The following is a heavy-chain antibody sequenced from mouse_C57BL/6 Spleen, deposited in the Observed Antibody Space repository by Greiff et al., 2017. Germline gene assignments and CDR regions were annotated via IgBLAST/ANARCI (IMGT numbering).Heavy chain of an antibody. CDR3: AYSNWDEEWYFDV. D-gene: IGHD4-1*01. Sequence: EVQLVESGGDLVKPGGSLKLSCAASGFTFSSYGMSWVRQTPDKRLEWVATISSGGSYTYYPDSVKGRFTISRDNAKNTLYLQMSSLKSEDTAMYYGAYSNWDEEWYFDVWGTGTTVTVSS. CDR1: GFTFSSYG. CDR2: ISSGGSYT. J-gene: IGHJ1*03. V-gene: IGHV5-6*01.